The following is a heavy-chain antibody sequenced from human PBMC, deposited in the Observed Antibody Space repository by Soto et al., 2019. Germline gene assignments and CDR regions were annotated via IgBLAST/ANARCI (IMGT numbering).Heavy chain of an antibody. CDR1: GFTFSSYA. CDR3: AKLPRYCSGSSCYAGYFDY. V-gene: IGHV3-23*01. D-gene: IGHD2-2*01. CDR2: VSGSGGST. Sequence: EVPVLESGGGLVQPGGSLRLSCAASGFTFSSYAMSWVRQTPGKGLEWVSAVSGSGGSTYYADSVKGRFTISRDNSKNRMYLQMNSLRAEDTAIYYCAKLPRYCSGSSCYAGYFDYWGQGTLVTVSS. J-gene: IGHJ4*02.